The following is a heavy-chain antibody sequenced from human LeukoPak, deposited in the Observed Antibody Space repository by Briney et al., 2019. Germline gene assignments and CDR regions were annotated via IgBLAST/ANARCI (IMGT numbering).Heavy chain of an antibody. V-gene: IGHV3-53*04. CDR1: GFTVSSNY. CDR3: AARYCSGGSCYLDY. Sequence: GGSLRLSCAASGFTVSSNYMSWVRQAPGKGLEWVSVIYSGGSTYYADSVKGRFTISRHNSKNTLYLQMNSLRAEDTAVYYCAARYCSGGSCYLDYWGQGTLVTVSS. J-gene: IGHJ4*02. D-gene: IGHD2-15*01. CDR2: IYSGGST.